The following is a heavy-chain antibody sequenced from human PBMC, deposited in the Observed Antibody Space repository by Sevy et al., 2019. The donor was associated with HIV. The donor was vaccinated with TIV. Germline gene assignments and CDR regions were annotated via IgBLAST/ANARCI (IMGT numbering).Heavy chain of an antibody. D-gene: IGHD1-26*01. J-gene: IGHJ6*03. V-gene: IGHV1-69*06. CDR1: GGTFSSYA. CDR2: IIPIFGTA. CDR3: STLRVGDTPYYYMDV. Sequence: ASVKVSCKASGGTFSSYAISWVRQAPGQGLEWMGGIIPIFGTANYEQKFQGRVTITAGKSTSTAYMELSSLRSEDTAVYYCSTLRVGDTPYYYMDVWGKGTTVTVSS.